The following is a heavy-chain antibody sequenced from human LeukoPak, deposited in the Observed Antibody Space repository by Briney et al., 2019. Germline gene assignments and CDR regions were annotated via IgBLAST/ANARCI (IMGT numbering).Heavy chain of an antibody. Sequence: GGSLRLSCAASGFTVSGNYWGGFRQPPGRGRDGVSVIYTSGNTYYADSVKGRFTISRDTSKNTLSLQMNGLRAEDTAFYYCARMVYYYDSSGYNYYFHKWGQGTLVTVSS. J-gene: IGHJ4*02. V-gene: IGHV3-66*01. D-gene: IGHD3-22*01. CDR3: ARMVYYYDSSGYNYYFHK. CDR1: GFTVSGNY. CDR2: IYTSGNT.